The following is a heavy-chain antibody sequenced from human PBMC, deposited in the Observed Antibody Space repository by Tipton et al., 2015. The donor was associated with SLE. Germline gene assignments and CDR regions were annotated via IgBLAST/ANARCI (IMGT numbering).Heavy chain of an antibody. CDR3: ATSPLTL. CDR1: GDSINSHY. Sequence: TLSLTCTVSGDSINSHYWTWIRQPPGKGLEWIGSISYTGSTYYNPSLKSRVTISVDMSKNQFSLKLTSVTAADTAVYYCATSPLTLWGQGTLVTVSS. V-gene: IGHV4-39*07. D-gene: IGHD2-2*01. CDR2: ISYTGST. J-gene: IGHJ4*02.